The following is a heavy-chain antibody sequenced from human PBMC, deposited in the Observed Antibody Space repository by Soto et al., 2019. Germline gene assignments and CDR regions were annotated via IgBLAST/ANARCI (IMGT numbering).Heavy chain of an antibody. J-gene: IGHJ5*02. D-gene: IGHD3-9*01. Sequence: GSLRLSCAVSGFTFSDDYVNWLRQAPGKGLEWVSYISGTSSDTNYADSVKGRFTISRDNAKNSLYLQMNSLRVEDTAVYYCVRHARLASSWGPGTLVTVS. CDR3: VRHARLASS. CDR2: ISGTSSDT. V-gene: IGHV3-11*06. CDR1: GFTFSDDY.